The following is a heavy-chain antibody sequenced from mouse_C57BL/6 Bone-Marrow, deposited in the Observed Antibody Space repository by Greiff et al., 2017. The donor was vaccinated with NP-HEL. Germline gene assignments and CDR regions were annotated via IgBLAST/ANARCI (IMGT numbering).Heavy chain of an antibody. Sequence: VQLQQSGAELVRPGASVKLSCTASGFNIKDDYMHWVKQRPEQGLERIGWIDPENGDTEYASKFQGKATITADTSSNTAYLQLSSLTSEDTAVYYCTPGTMITTTRLYYAMDYWGQGTSVTVSS. CDR3: TPGTMITTTRLYYAMDY. CDR2: IDPENGDT. J-gene: IGHJ4*01. V-gene: IGHV14-4*01. CDR1: GFNIKDDY. D-gene: IGHD2-4*01.